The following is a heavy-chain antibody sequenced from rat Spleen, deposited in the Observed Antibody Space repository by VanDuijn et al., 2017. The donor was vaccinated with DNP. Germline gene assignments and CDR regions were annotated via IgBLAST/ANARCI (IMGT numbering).Heavy chain of an antibody. V-gene: IGHV5S23*01. CDR1: GFTFNNYF. D-gene: IGHD1-3*01. CDR2: ISIGGGGT. Sequence: EVQLVESGGDLVQSGRSLKVSCAASGFTFNNYFMAWVRQAPKKGLEWVATISIGGGGTYYPDSVKGRFTISRDNAKSSLYLQMNSLRSEDTATYYCTTLNSGTYDSWGQGVMVTVSS. J-gene: IGHJ2*01. CDR3: TTLNSGTYDS.